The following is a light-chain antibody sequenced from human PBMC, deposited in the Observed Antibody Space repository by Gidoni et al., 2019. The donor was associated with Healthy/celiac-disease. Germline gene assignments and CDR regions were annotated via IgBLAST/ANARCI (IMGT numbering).Light chain of an antibody. CDR1: QSVSSSY. J-gene: IGKJ2*01. V-gene: IGKV3-20*01. Sequence: EIVFTQSPGTLSLSPGERATLSCRASQSVSSSYLAGYQQKPGQAPRLLIYGASSRATGIPDRFSGSGSGTDFTLTISRLEPEDFAVYYCQQYGSSPRTFGQGTKLEIK. CDR2: GAS. CDR3: QQYGSSPRT.